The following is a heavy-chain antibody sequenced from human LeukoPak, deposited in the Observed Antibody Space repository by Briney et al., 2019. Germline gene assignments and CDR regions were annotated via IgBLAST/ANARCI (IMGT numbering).Heavy chain of an antibody. D-gene: IGHD6-13*01. CDR1: GYTFTGYY. CDR2: INPNSGGT. V-gene: IGHV1-2*02. J-gene: IGHJ4*02. Sequence: ASVKVSCKASGYTFTGYYMHWVRQAPGQGLEWMGWINPNSGGTNYAQKFQGRVTMTRDTSISTAYMELSSLRSEDTAVYYCARDLGSSSWIPGYFDYWGQGTLVTVSS. CDR3: ARDLGSSSWIPGYFDY.